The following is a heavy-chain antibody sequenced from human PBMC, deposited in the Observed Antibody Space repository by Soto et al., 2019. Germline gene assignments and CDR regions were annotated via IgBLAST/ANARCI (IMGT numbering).Heavy chain of an antibody. Sequence: SVKVSCKASGYTFTSYTISWLRQAPGQGLEWMGRIIPILGIANYAQKFQGRVTITADKSTSTAYMELSSLRSEDTAVSYCARVKARASIAAAGTAPFDYWGQGTLVTVSS. V-gene: IGHV1-69*02. CDR3: ARVKARASIAAAGTAPFDY. CDR1: GYTFTSYT. J-gene: IGHJ4*02. CDR2: IIPILGIA. D-gene: IGHD6-13*01.